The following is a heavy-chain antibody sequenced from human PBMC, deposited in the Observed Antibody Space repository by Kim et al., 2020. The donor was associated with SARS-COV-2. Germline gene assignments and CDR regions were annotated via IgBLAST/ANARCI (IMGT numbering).Heavy chain of an antibody. CDR1: GFTFSSYG. CDR2: ISYDGSNK. V-gene: IGHV3-30*18. D-gene: IGHD3-22*01. J-gene: IGHJ6*02. CDR3: AKDRYYYDSSGYRDDYYYYYYGMDV. Sequence: GGSLRLSCAASGFTFSSYGMHWVRQAPGKGLEWVAVISYDGSNKYYADSVKGRFTISRDNSKNTLYLQMNSLRAEDTAVYYCAKDRYYYDSSGYRDDYYYYYYGMDVWGQGTTVTVSS.